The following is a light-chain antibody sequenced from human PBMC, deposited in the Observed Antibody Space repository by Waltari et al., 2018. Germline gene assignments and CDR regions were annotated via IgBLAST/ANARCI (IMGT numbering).Light chain of an antibody. CDR1: KLGERS. CDR2: EDV. J-gene: IGLJ2*01. V-gene: IGLV3-1*01. Sequence: SSELTQPPSVSVSPGQTASIICSGDKLGERSASWYQQKAGRSPMLVIFEDVKRPSGIPERFSGSNSGDTATLTISGTQAMDEADYYCQVWDSSTDVFGGGTKLTVL. CDR3: QVWDSSTDV.